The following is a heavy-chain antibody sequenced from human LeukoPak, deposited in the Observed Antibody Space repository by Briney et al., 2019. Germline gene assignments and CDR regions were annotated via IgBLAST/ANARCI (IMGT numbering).Heavy chain of an antibody. Sequence: GGSLRLSCAASGFTFSDYYMSWIRQAPGKGLEWLSIIYAGGNSVSADSVKGRFIISRDNSRNTVHLQMNSLRDDDTAVYYCARGQIDLLRNYFDSWGPGTLVAVSS. CDR3: ARGQIDLLRNYFDS. D-gene: IGHD3-22*01. CDR2: IYAGGNS. CDR1: GFTFSDYY. V-gene: IGHV3-66*01. J-gene: IGHJ4*02.